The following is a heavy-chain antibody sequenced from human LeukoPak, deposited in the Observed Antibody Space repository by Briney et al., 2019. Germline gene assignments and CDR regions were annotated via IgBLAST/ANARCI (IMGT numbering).Heavy chain of an antibody. CDR1: GFTFSSYA. Sequence: SGGSLRLSCAASGFTFSSYAMNWVRQAPGKGLEWVSTISGSADGTYYADSVKGRFTISRDNSKSTLYLQMNSLRAEDAAVYYCARTVTMDYAFDIWGQGTMVTVSS. CDR2: ISGSADGT. CDR3: ARTVTMDYAFDI. V-gene: IGHV3-23*01. J-gene: IGHJ3*02. D-gene: IGHD4-17*01.